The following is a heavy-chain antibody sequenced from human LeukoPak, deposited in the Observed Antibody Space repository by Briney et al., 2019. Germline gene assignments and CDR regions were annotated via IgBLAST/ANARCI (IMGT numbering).Heavy chain of an antibody. Sequence: GGSLRLSCAASGFTFSSYWMSWVRQAPGKGLEWVANIKEDGSEKYYVDSVKGRFTISRDNAKNSLYLQMNSLRTEDTAVYYCARQNGNLRYAMDVWGQGTTVSVS. V-gene: IGHV3-7*04. D-gene: IGHD2-8*01. J-gene: IGHJ6*02. CDR1: GFTFSSYW. CDR2: IKEDGSEK. CDR3: ARQNGNLRYAMDV.